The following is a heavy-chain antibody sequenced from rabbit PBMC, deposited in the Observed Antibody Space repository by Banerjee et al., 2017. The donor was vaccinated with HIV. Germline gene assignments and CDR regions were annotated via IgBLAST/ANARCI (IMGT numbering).Heavy chain of an antibody. Sequence: QEQLVESGGGLVQPEGSLTLTCKASGFDLSSYFMCWVRQAPGKGLEWIGCVYTGDGDTYYASWAKGRFTISKASSTTVDLKVTSLTAADTATYFCARDRDTGSVFYFDLWGQGTLVTVS. D-gene: IGHD1-1*01. CDR2: VYTGDGDT. J-gene: IGHJ3*01. V-gene: IGHV1S45*01. CDR3: ARDRDTGSVFYFDL. CDR1: GFDLSSYF.